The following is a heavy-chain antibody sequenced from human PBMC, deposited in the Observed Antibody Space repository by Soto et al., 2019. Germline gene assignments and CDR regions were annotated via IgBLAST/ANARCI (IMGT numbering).Heavy chain of an antibody. J-gene: IGHJ6*02. V-gene: IGHV3-30*18. D-gene: IGHD3-22*01. CDR1: GFTFSSYG. CDR2: ISYDGSNK. CDR3: AKDFRLPNRWLSREGYGMDV. Sequence: VGSLRLSCAASGFTFSSYGMHWVRQAPGKGLEWVAVISYDGSNKYYADSVKGRFTISRDNSKNTLYLQMNSLRAEDTAVYYCAKDFRLPNRWLSREGYGMDVWGQGTTVTVSS.